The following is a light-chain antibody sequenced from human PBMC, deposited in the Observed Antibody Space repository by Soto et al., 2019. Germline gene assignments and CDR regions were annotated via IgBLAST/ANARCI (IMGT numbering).Light chain of an antibody. CDR3: QHYNNGPR. J-gene: IGKJ1*01. CDR2: GAS. Sequence: ETVMTQSPATLSVSPGEGATLSCRASQTINNNLAWYQQKPGQAPRLLVYGASRRATGVPARFSGSGSGTEFTLNISRLQSEDFAVYYCQHYNNGPRFGQGTKVDIX. V-gene: IGKV3-15*01. CDR1: QTINNN.